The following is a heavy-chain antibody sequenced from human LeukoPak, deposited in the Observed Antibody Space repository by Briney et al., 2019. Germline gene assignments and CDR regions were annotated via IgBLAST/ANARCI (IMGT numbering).Heavy chain of an antibody. V-gene: IGHV4-31*03. CDR1: GGSISSGGYY. CDR3: ARGGGYSYGYFYYCYYGMDV. D-gene: IGHD5-18*01. Sequence: PSQTLSLTSTVSGGSISSGGYYWSWIRQHPGKGLEWIGYIYYSGSTYYNPSLKSRVTISVDTSKNQFSLKLSSVTAADSAVYYCARGGGYSYGYFYYCYYGMDVWGQGTTVTVSS. J-gene: IGHJ6*02. CDR2: IYYSGST.